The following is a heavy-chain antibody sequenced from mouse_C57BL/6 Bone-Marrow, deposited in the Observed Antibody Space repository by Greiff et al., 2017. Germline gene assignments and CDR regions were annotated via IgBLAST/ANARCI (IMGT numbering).Heavy chain of an antibody. CDR1: GFTFSSYG. J-gene: IGHJ3*01. Sequence: EVKLMESGGDLVKPGGSLKLSCAASGFTFSSYGMHWVRQTPDKRLEWVANISSGGSYTYYPDSVKGRFTISRDNAKNTLYLQMSSLKSDDTAMYYCARHGGSSWIAYWGQGTLVTVSA. CDR2: ISSGGSYT. V-gene: IGHV5-6*01. CDR3: ARHGGSSWIAY.